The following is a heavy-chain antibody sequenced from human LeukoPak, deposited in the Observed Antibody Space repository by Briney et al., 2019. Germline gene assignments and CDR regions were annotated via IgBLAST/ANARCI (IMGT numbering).Heavy chain of an antibody. CDR1: GFTFSSYA. V-gene: IGHV3-30-3*01. CDR3: ATSHYYDSSASPGADY. CDR2: ISYDGSNK. D-gene: IGHD3-22*01. Sequence: GGSLRLSCAASGFTFSSYAMHWVRQAPGKGLEWVAVISYDGSNKYYADSVKGRFTISRDNSKNTLYLQMNSLRAEDTAVYYCATSHYYDSSASPGADYWGQGTLVTVSS. J-gene: IGHJ4*02.